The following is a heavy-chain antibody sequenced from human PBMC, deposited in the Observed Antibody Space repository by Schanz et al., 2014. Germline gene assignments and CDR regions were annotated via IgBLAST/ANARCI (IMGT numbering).Heavy chain of an antibody. CDR3: ARDYEGDLSSPRHDAFDV. CDR2: IKQEGDEK. J-gene: IGHJ3*01. Sequence: EVQLLESGGGLVQPGGSLRISCAASGFTFSGYAMSWVRQAPGKGLEWVASIKQEGDEKNYVDSVKGRFTISRDNAKNSFFGQKNSGRADDTAVYFCARDYEGDLSSPRHDAFDVWGQGTVVTVSS. V-gene: IGHV3-7*01. D-gene: IGHD2-21*02. CDR1: GFTFSGYA.